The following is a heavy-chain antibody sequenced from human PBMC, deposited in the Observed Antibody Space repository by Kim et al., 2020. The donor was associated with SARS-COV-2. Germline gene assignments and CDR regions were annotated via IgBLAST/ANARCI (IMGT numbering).Heavy chain of an antibody. CDR1: GFTFSSYA. Sequence: GGSLRLSCAASGFTFSSYAMSWVRQAPGKGLEWVSAISGSGGSTYYADSVKGRFTISRDNSKNTLYLQMNSLRAEDTAVYYCAKRGGKAAAGTHAFDYWGQGTLVTVSS. V-gene: IGHV3-23*01. J-gene: IGHJ4*02. CDR3: AKRGGKAAAGTHAFDY. D-gene: IGHD6-13*01. CDR2: ISGSGGST.